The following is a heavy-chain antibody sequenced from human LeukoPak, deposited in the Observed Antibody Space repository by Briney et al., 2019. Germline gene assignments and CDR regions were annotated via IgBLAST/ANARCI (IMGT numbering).Heavy chain of an antibody. V-gene: IGHV3-23*01. CDR2: ISGSSSST. CDR1: GFTFSSYA. J-gene: IGHJ3*02. Sequence: PGGSLRLSCAASGFTFSSYAMSWVRQAPGKGLEWVSAISGSSSSTYYADSVKGRFTISRDNSKNTLYLQMNSLRAEDTAVYYCATQYGDYPRTAFDIWGQGTMVTVSS. D-gene: IGHD4-17*01. CDR3: ATQYGDYPRTAFDI.